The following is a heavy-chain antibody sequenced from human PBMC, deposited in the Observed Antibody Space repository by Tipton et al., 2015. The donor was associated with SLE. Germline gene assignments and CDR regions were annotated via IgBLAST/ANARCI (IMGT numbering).Heavy chain of an antibody. CDR2: VYYTGTT. Sequence: TLSLTCTVSGDSISGTTYSWAWIRQSPGKGLDWIGSVYYTGTTFYNPSLESRVTVSIDASKKQVSLRLSSVTAADTAVYYCASSPGVTLFRVVTYFDLWGQGILVTVSS. V-gene: IGHV4-39*07. J-gene: IGHJ4*02. CDR1: GDSISGTTYS. D-gene: IGHD3-3*01. CDR3: ASSPGVTLFRVVTYFDL.